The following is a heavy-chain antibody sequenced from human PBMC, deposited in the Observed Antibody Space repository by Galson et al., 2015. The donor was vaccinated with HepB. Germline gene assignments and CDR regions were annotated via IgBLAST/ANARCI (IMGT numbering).Heavy chain of an antibody. V-gene: IGHV6-1*01. D-gene: IGHD3-22*01. Sequence: CAISGDSVSSNSAAWNWIRQSPSRGLEWLGRTYYGFKWYYDYAVSVKSRITINPDISKNQFSLQLNSVTPEDTAVYYCARNVYYVTSGYYYKPGWNDPWGQGTLVTVSS. CDR3: ARNVYYVTSGYYYKPGWNDP. CDR1: GDSVSSNSAA. J-gene: IGHJ5*02. CDR2: TYYGFKWYY.